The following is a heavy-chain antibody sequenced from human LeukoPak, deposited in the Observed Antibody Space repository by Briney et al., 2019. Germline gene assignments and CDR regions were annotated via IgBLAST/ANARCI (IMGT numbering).Heavy chain of an antibody. CDR2: INPSGGST. D-gene: IGHD3-3*01. CDR3: ARDTSEVTYYDFWSGFYYYYYYMDV. CDR1: GYTFTSYY. V-gene: IGHV1-46*01. Sequence: ASVKVSCKASGYTFTSYYMHWVRQAPGQGLEWMGIINPSGGSTSYAQKFQGRVTMTRDMSTSTVYMGLSSLRSEDTAVYYCARDTSEVTYYDFWSGFYYYYYYMDVWGKGTTVTVSS. J-gene: IGHJ6*03.